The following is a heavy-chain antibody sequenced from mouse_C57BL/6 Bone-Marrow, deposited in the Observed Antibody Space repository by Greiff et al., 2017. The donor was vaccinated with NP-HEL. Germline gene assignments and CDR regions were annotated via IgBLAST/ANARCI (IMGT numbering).Heavy chain of an antibody. D-gene: IGHD1-1*01. CDR1: GYTFTSYW. CDR3: ARLGGSSYRYFDY. V-gene: IGHV1-52*01. Sequence: QVQLQQPGAELVRPGSSVKLSCKASGYTFTSYWMHWVKQRPIQGLEWIGNIDPSDSETHYNQKFKDKATLTVDKSSSTAYMQLSSLTSEDSAVYYRARLGGSSYRYFDYWGQGTTLTVSS. CDR2: IDPSDSET. J-gene: IGHJ2*01.